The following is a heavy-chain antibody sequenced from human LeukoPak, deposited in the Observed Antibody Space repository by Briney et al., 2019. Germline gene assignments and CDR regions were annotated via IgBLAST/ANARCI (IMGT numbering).Heavy chain of an antibody. Sequence: GGSLRLSCAASGFDFSSYNMNWIRQAPGKGLEWVSYISSSSSTIYYVDSMKGRLTISRDNAKNSLYLQMNSLRAEDTAVYYCARARSSGSHRVVNAFDVWGQGTMVTVSS. CDR1: GFDFSSYN. CDR3: ARARSSGSHRVVNAFDV. V-gene: IGHV3-48*01. D-gene: IGHD1-26*01. J-gene: IGHJ3*01. CDR2: ISSSSSTI.